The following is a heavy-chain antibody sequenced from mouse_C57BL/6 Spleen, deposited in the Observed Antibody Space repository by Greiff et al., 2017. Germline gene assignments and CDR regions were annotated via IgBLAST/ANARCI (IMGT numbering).Heavy chain of an antibody. D-gene: IGHD1-1*01. J-gene: IGHJ3*01. CDR3: ARYYYGSSEGFAY. V-gene: IGHV1-82*01. CDR1: GYAFSSSW. Sequence: QVQLQQSGPELVKPGASVKISCKASGYAFSSSWMNWVKQRPGKGLEWIGRIYPGDGDTNYNGKFKGKATLTADKSSSTAYMQLSSLTSEDSAVYFCARYYYGSSEGFAYWGQGALVTFSA. CDR2: IYPGDGDT.